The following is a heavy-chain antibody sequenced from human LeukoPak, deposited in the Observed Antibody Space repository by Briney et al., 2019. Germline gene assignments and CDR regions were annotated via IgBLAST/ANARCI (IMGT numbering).Heavy chain of an antibody. CDR1: GFTFSTYS. V-gene: IGHV3-21*01. CDR3: ARESSGYFY. Sequence: GGSLRLSCAASGFTFSTYSMNWVRQAPGRGLEWVSSVSSGSSFIYYADSVKGRFTISRDNAKNSLFLQMNSLRAEDTAVYYCARESSGYFYWGQGTLVTVSS. CDR2: VSSGSSFI. J-gene: IGHJ4*02. D-gene: IGHD3-22*01.